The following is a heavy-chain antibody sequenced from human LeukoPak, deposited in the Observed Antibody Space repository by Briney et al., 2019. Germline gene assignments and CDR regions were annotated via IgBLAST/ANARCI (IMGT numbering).Heavy chain of an antibody. Sequence: SETLSLTCTVSGGSISSYYWSWIRQPPGKGLEWIGYIYYSGSTNYNPSLKSRVTISVDTSKNQFSLKLSSVTAADTAVYYCARARILRSPYYYYYMEVWGKGTTVTVSS. D-gene: IGHD3-3*02. CDR3: ARARILRSPYYYYYMEV. CDR1: GGSISSYY. V-gene: IGHV4-59*01. J-gene: IGHJ6*03. CDR2: IYYSGST.